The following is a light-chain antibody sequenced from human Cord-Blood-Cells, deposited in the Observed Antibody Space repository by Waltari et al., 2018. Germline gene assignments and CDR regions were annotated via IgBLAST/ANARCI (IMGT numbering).Light chain of an antibody. CDR2: AAS. J-gene: IGKJ2*01. CDR1: QSISSY. CDR3: QQSYSTPQT. Sequence: DIQMTQSPSSLSASXGDXVXXTFRASQSISSYLNWYQQKPGKAPKLLIYAASSLQSGVPSRFSGSGSGTDFTLTISSLQPEDFATYYCQQSYSTPQTFGQGTKLEIK. V-gene: IGKV1-39*01.